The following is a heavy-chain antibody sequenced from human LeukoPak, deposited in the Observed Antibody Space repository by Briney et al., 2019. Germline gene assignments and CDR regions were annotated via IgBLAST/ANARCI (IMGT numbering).Heavy chain of an antibody. V-gene: IGHV3-74*03. CDR2: IKTDGSRT. J-gene: IGHJ1*01. CDR1: GFTFSAYW. D-gene: IGHD6-19*01. CDR3: AREAQVAGALQS. Sequence: GGSLSLSCAASGFTFSAYWMHWVRQAPGKGLVWVSRIKTDGSRTMYADFLQGRFTISRDTAKNTLFLQMNSLRAEDTAVYYCAREAQVAGALQSWGQDTLHTVSS.